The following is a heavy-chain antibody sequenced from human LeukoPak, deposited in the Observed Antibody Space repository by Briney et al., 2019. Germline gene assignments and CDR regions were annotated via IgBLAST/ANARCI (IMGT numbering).Heavy chain of an antibody. CDR1: GGSLSRYY. CDR2: IYYSGST. Sequence: SETLSLTCTLSGGSLSRYYWSGVGQPPGRGGEWIGYIYYSGSTNYNPSLKSRVTISVDTSKNQFSLKMSSVTAADTAVYYCAREDISYFDYWGQGTLVTVSS. J-gene: IGHJ4*02. CDR3: AREDISYFDY. V-gene: IGHV4-59*01.